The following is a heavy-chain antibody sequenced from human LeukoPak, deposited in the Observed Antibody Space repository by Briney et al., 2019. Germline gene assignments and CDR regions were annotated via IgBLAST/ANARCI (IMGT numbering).Heavy chain of an antibody. D-gene: IGHD3-10*01. CDR3: ARVRGSGSYEGNFDY. Sequence: GGSLRLSCAASGFTISSYWMSWVRQAAGKGLEWVANIKQDGSEKYYVDSVKGRFTISRDNAKNSLYLQMNSLRAEDTAVYYCARVRGSGSYEGNFDYWGQGTLVTVSS. J-gene: IGHJ4*02. CDR1: GFTISSYW. V-gene: IGHV3-7*01. CDR2: IKQDGSEK.